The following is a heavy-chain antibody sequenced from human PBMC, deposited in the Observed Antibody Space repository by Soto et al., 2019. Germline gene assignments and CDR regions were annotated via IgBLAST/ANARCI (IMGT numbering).Heavy chain of an antibody. J-gene: IGHJ6*02. Sequence: GGSLRLSCAASGFTFSSYAMHWVRQAPGKGLEWVAVISYDGSNKYYADSVKGRFTISRDNSKNTLYLQMNSLRAEDTAVYYCARGRPIIAARPYYYYGMDVWGQGTTVTVSS. V-gene: IGHV3-30-3*01. CDR1: GFTFSSYA. CDR2: ISYDGSNK. D-gene: IGHD6-6*01. CDR3: ARGRPIIAARPYYYYGMDV.